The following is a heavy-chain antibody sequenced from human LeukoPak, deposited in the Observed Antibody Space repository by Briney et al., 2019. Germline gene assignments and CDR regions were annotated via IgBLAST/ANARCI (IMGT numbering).Heavy chain of an antibody. CDR2: IHYIRDGP. CDR1: GFRFSRYA. V-gene: IGHV3-23*01. CDR3: ARCVTGWPNWFAP. J-gene: IGHJ5*02. Sequence: GGFLRLSCVGSGFRFSRYAMSWVRQAPGKGLEWVATIHYIRDGPYYADSVEGRFTISRDDSKNTVYLQMNSLRVEDTAIYYCARCVTGWPNWFAPWGQGTLVTVSS. D-gene: IGHD6-19*01.